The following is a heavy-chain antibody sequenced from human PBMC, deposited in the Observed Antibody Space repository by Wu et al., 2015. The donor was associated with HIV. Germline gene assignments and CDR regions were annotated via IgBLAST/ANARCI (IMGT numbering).Heavy chain of an antibody. Sequence: EVQLVQSGAEVKKPGATVKISCKVSGYTFTDYYMHWVQQAPGKGLEWMGLVDPEDGETIYAEKFQGRVTITADTSTDTAYMELSSLRSEDTAVYYXARAREYYYDSSGYSYYFDYWGQGTLVTVSS. V-gene: IGHV1-69-2*01. J-gene: IGHJ4*02. CDR1: GYTFTDYY. CDR2: VDPEDGET. CDR3: ARAREYYYDSSGYSYYFDY. D-gene: IGHD3-22*01.